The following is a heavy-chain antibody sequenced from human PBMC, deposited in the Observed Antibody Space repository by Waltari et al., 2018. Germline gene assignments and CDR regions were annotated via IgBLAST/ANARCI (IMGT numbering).Heavy chain of an antibody. J-gene: IGHJ4*02. Sequence: EVQLVESGGGLVKPGGSLRLTCAASGFTFSSYSMNWVRQAPGKGLEWVSSISSSSSYIYYADSVKGRFTISRDNAKNSLYLQMNSLRAEDTAVYYCARGNWNYQETFDYWGQGTLVTVSS. CDR2: ISSSSSYI. V-gene: IGHV3-21*01. CDR3: ARGNWNYQETFDY. CDR1: GFTFSSYS. D-gene: IGHD1-7*01.